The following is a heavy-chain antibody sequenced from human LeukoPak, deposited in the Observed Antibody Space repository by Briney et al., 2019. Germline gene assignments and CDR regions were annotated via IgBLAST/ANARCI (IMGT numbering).Heavy chain of an antibody. Sequence: SQALSLTCAISGDSVSSNSASWNWIRQSSSRGLEWLGRTYYRSKWYNDYALSVKSPITITPDTSKNQFSLQLNSVTPEDTAVYYCARGSTFDIWGQGTKVTVSS. CDR1: GDSVSSNSAS. CDR3: ARGSTFDI. J-gene: IGHJ3*02. V-gene: IGHV6-1*01. CDR2: TYYRSKWYN. D-gene: IGHD2/OR15-2a*01.